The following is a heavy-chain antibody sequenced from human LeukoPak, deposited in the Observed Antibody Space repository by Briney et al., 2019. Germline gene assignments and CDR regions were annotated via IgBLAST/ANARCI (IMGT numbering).Heavy chain of an antibody. V-gene: IGHV4-59*08. D-gene: IGHD3-22*01. CDR3: ARHERLAYYYDSSGYYVYYYYGMDV. CDR1: GGTISSYY. J-gene: IGHJ6*02. Sequence: SETLSLTCSVAGGTISSYYWSWIRRPPGKGLEWIGYIYYSGSTNYNPSLKSRVTISVDTSKNQFSLKLSSVTAADTAVYYCARHERLAYYYDSSGYYVYYYYGMDVWGQGTTVTVSS. CDR2: IYYSGST.